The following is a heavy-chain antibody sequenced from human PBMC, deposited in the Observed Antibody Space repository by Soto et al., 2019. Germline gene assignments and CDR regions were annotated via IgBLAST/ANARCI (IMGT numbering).Heavy chain of an antibody. CDR2: IYYSGST. J-gene: IGHJ4*02. CDR1: GGSISSYY. D-gene: IGHD5-12*01. Sequence: SETLSLTCTVSGGSISSYYWSWIRQPPGKGLEWIGYIYYSGSTNYNPSLKSRVTISVDTSKNQFSLKLSSVTAADTAVYYCASGRGYSGYDLATFDYWGQGTLVTVSS. V-gene: IGHV4-59*08. CDR3: ASGRGYSGYDLATFDY.